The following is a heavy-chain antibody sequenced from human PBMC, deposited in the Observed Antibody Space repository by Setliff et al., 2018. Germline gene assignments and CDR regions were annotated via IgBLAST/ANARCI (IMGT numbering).Heavy chain of an antibody. V-gene: IGHV5-51*01. CDR2: IFPADSET. J-gene: IGHJ1*01. D-gene: IGHD1-1*01. CDR1: GYSFTSYW. CDR3: ARLPSTGSAFFQH. Sequence: PGESLKISCKGSGYSFTSYWIAWVRQVPGGGLEWMGLIFPADSETRYSPSFQGQFTMSVDTSINTAYLQWNSLKASDTALYFCARLPSTGSAFFQHWGQGTLVTVSS.